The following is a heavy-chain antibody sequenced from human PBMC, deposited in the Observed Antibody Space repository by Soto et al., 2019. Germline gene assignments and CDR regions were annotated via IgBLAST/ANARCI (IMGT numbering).Heavy chain of an antibody. Sequence: AGSLKLSCAVSSFILSSYDMSWVRQAPGKGLEWVSTILVGGSTHYEDSVKGRFTISRDTSKNTVYLQMNSLTAGDTAFYYCAKATATSGGAFEIYGQGTMVTVSS. CDR2: ILVGGST. J-gene: IGHJ3*02. D-gene: IGHD1-1*01. CDR1: SFILSSYD. V-gene: IGHV3-23*01. CDR3: AKATATSGGAFEI.